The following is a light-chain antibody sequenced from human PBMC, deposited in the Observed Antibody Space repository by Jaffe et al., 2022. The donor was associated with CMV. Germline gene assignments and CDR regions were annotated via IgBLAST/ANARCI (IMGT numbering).Light chain of an antibody. CDR3: QSYDTGLGGSGV. Sequence: QSVLTQPPSVSGAPGQRITIPCTGSSSNIGAGYDVHWYQQIPGTAPRLLIYTNNNRPSGVPDRFSGSKSGTSASLAITGLQAEDEADYYCQSYDTGLGGSGVFGGGTKLTVL. J-gene: IGLJ3*02. CDR1: SSNIGAGYD. CDR2: TNN. V-gene: IGLV1-40*01.